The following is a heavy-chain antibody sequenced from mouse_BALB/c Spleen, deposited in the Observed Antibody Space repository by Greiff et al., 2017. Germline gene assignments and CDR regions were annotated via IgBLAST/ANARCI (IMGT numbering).Heavy chain of an antibody. J-gene: IGHJ4*01. CDR1: GFTFSSFG. CDR2: ISSGSSTI. CDR3: ARSGLYRFYAMDY. D-gene: IGHD2-14*01. V-gene: IGHV5-17*02. Sequence: EVKLMESGGGLVQPGGSRKLSCAASGFTFSSFGMHWVRQAPEKGLEWVAYISSGSSTIYYADTVKGRFTISRDNPKNTLFLQMTSLRSEDTAMYYCARSGLYRFYAMDYWGQGTSVTVSS.